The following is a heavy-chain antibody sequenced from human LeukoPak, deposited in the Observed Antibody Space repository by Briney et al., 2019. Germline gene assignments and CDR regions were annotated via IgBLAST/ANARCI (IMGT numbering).Heavy chain of an antibody. J-gene: IGHJ4*02. CDR3: AREGGYNSSEQYYFDY. D-gene: IGHD5-24*01. CDR1: GYSLTGYH. Sequence: ASVKVSCKASGYSLTGYHMHWVRQAPGQGLEWMGGIIPIFGTANYAQRFQGRVTITADESTSTAYMELSSLRSEDTAVYYCAREGGYNSSEQYYFDYWGQGTLVTVSS. V-gene: IGHV1-69*13. CDR2: IIPIFGTA.